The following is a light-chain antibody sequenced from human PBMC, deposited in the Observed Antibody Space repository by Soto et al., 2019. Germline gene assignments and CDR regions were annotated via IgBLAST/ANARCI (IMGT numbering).Light chain of an antibody. J-gene: IGLJ2*01. V-gene: IGLV1-44*01. CDR1: SSNIGTNT. Sequence: QSVLTQPPSASGTPAQRVTISCSGSSSNIGTNTVIWYQQLPGAAPKLLIYSDNQRPSGVPDRFAGSKSGTSASLAISGLQSEDEADYYCAAWDVSLVVFGGGTKVTVL. CDR2: SDN. CDR3: AAWDVSLVV.